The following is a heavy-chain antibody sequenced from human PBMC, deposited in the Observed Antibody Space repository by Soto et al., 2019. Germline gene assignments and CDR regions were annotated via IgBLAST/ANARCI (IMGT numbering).Heavy chain of an antibody. D-gene: IGHD6-13*01. J-gene: IGHJ2*01. CDR2: INSSSSYT. CDR1: GFTFSDYY. CDR3: ARIIAAAGGRRYFDL. Sequence: QVQLVESGGGLVKPGGSQRLSCAASGFTFSDYYMSWIRKAPGKGLEWISYINSSSSYTNYADSVKGRFTISRDNAKNSLYLQMNSLRAEDTAVYYCARIIAAAGGRRYFDLWGRGTLVTVSS. V-gene: IGHV3-11*05.